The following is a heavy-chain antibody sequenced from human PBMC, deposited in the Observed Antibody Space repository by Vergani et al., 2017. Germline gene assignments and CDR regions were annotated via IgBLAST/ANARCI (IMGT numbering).Heavy chain of an antibody. V-gene: IGHV3-23*01. CDR2: ISRGGGDI. Sequence: EVQLLESGGGLVQPGGSRRLSCAGAGFTFDTYTMAYVRQAPGKGLEWVATISRGGGDIFYADSVKGRFTISRDNSKNTLFLQMKSLKDEDTAVYYCTTAWGLYYLHGEYFQYWGRGTLVSVSS. CDR3: TTAWGLYYLHGEYFQY. CDR1: GFTFDTYT. J-gene: IGHJ1*01. D-gene: IGHD3-10*01.